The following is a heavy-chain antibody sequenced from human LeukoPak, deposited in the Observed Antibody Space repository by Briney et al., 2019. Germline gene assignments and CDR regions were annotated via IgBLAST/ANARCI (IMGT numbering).Heavy chain of an antibody. CDR2: IYPGDSDT. Sequence: GESLKISCKGSGYSFTSYWIGWVRQMPGKGLEWMGIIYPGDSDTRYSPSFQGQVTISADKPISTAYLQWSSLKASDTAMYYCARHRTVTTSHYYYYMDVWGKGTTVTVSS. J-gene: IGHJ6*03. CDR1: GYSFTSYW. D-gene: IGHD4-17*01. CDR3: ARHRTVTTSHYYYYMDV. V-gene: IGHV5-51*01.